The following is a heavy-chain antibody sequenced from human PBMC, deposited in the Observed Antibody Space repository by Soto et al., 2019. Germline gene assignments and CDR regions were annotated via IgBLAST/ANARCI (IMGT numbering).Heavy chain of an antibody. V-gene: IGHV4-4*07. CDR2: IYSSGNA. Sequence: WTWIRQPAGKGLEWIGHIYSSGNAIYNPSLKSRVTMSLDTSKNQFSLSLKSVTAADTAIYYCAKGRGFYSDNYFDPWGQGTQVTVSS. J-gene: IGHJ5*02. CDR3: AKGRGFYSDNYFDP. D-gene: IGHD3-22*01.